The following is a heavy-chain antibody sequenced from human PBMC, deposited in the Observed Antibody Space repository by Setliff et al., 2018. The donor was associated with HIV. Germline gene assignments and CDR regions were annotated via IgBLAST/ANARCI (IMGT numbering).Heavy chain of an antibody. D-gene: IGHD6-19*01. CDR1: GGSFTNYF. V-gene: IGHV4-34*01. Sequence: PSETLSLTCAVYGGSFTNYFWSWIRQSPGKGLEWIGEINHSGRTKYNPSLKSRVTMSVDTSKNQFSLKLKSVTAADTAVYYCARGRKKTLAVSGTRYFDFWGQGTLVTVSS. J-gene: IGHJ4*02. CDR3: ARGRKKTLAVSGTRYFDF. CDR2: INHSGRT.